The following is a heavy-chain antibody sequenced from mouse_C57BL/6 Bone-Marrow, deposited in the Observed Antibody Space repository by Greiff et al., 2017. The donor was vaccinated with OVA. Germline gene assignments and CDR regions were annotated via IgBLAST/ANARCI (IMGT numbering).Heavy chain of an antibody. J-gene: IGHJ1*03. CDR1: GFTFSSYA. V-gene: IGHV5-4*01. Sequence: VQLKESGGGLVKPGGSLKISCAASGFTFSSYAMSWVRQTPEKRLEWVATISAGVSYTYYPDNVKGRFTISRDNAKNNMYLQMSHLKSEDTAMYYCAKYYGNYSWYFDVWGTGTPVTVSS. D-gene: IGHD2-1*01. CDR2: ISAGVSYT. CDR3: AKYYGNYSWYFDV.